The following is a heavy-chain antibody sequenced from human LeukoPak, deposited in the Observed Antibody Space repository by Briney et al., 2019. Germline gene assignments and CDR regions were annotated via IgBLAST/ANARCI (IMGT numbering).Heavy chain of an antibody. Sequence: SETLSLTCTVPAASLSSHYWSWIRQPPRIEPSWIGYIYYSGSTNYNPSLKSRVTISVDTSKHQFSLKLSSVTAADTAVYYCARDQGSSWSYYYYGMDVWGQGTTVTVSS. CDR2: IYYSGST. V-gene: IGHV4-59*11. CDR3: ARDQGSSWSYYYYGMDV. CDR1: AASLSSHY. D-gene: IGHD6-13*01. J-gene: IGHJ6*02.